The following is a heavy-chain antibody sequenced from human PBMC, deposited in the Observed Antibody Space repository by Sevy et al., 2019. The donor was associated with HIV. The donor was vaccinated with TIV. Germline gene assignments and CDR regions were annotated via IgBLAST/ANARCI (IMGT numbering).Heavy chain of an antibody. J-gene: IGHJ4*02. D-gene: IGHD3-3*01. V-gene: IGHV3-43*01. CDR2: ISWDGGST. Sequence: GGSLRLSCAASGFTFDDYTMHWVRQAPGKGLEWVSLISWDGGSTYYADSVKGRFTISRDNSKNSLYLQMNSLGTEDTALYYCAKDMGTSIYYFDYWGQGTLVTVSS. CDR1: GFTFDDYT. CDR3: AKDMGTSIYYFDY.